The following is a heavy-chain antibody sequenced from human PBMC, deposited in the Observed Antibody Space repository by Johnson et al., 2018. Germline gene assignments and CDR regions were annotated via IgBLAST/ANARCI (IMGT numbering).Heavy chain of an antibody. CDR3: AKADSGSYYGGDAFDI. CDR2: ISGSGGST. V-gene: IGHV3-23*04. Sequence: VQLVESGGGLVQPGGSLRLSCAASGFTFSSYAMSWVRQAPGKGLEWVSAISGSGGSTYYAASVKGRFTISRDNSKNTLYLQMNSLRAEDTAVYYCAKADSGSYYGGDAFDIWGQGTMVTVSS. J-gene: IGHJ3*02. CDR1: GFTFSSYA. D-gene: IGHD1-26*01.